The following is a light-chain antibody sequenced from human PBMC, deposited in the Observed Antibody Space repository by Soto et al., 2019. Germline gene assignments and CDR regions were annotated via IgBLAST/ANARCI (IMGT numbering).Light chain of an antibody. CDR1: QSISSW. Sequence: DIQMTQSPSTLSASVGDRVTITCRASQSISSWLAWYQQKPGKAPKLLIYKASSLESGVPSRFSGSGSGTEVTLTISSLQPDEFATYYCQQYNSYSGTFGQGTRWIS. J-gene: IGKJ1*01. CDR3: QQYNSYSGT. V-gene: IGKV1-5*03. CDR2: KAS.